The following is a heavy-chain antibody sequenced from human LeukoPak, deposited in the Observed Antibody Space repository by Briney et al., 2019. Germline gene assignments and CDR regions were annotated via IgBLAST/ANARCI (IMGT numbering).Heavy chain of an antibody. D-gene: IGHD1-26*01. CDR1: GYSFTSYD. CDR3: ARVVGAIDY. CDR2: MNPNSGYT. J-gene: IGHJ4*02. Sequence: GASVKVSCKASGYSFTSYDINWVRQATGQGLEWLGWMNPNSGYTGYAQKFQGRVTMTRDTSISTAYMELSSLRSEDTAVYHCARVVGAIDYWGQGTLVTVSS. V-gene: IGHV1-8*01.